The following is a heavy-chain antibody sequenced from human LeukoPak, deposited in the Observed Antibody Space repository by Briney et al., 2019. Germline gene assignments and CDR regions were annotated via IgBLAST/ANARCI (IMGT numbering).Heavy chain of an antibody. CDR3: ARGSGYSRFDY. V-gene: IGHV2-70*04. CDR2: IDWDDDK. CDR1: GLSLTTTGMR. Sequence: SGRTLIHPTLPLTLTFTFSGLSLTTTGMRVRWIRQPPMKAMDWLARIDWDDDKFYSASLKTRLTSSKHTYKTQVVLTMTSMDPVDTATYYCARGSGYSRFDYWGQGTLVTGSS. J-gene: IGHJ4*02. D-gene: IGHD3-22*01.